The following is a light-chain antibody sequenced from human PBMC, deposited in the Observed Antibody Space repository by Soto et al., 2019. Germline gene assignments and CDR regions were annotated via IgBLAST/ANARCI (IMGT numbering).Light chain of an antibody. Sequence: EIVLTQSPAALSVSPGERVALSCRASQSVDINLAWYQQKPGQAPRLLIYDASTRATGIPDRFSGSGSGTDFTLTISRLEPEDFAVYCCQQFDGSLWTFGPGTKVDIK. V-gene: IGKV3D-15*01. CDR1: QSVDIN. CDR3: QQFDGSLWT. CDR2: DAS. J-gene: IGKJ1*01.